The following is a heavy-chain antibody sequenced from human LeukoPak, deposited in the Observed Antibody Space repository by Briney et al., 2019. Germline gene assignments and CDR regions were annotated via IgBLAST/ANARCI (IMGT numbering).Heavy chain of an antibody. D-gene: IGHD3-22*01. V-gene: IGHV1-2*02. CDR3: ARDSSGADY. J-gene: IGHJ4*02. CDR2: INPKSGGT. CDR1: GYTFTGYY. Sequence: ASVKVSCKASGYTFTGYYIHWVRQAPGQGLEWMGWINPKSGGTNYAQKFQGRVTMTRDTSISTAYMELSRLRSDDTAVYYCARDSSGADYWGQGTVVTVSS.